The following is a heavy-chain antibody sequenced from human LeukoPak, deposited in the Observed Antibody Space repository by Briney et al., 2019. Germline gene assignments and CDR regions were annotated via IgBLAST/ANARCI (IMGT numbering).Heavy chain of an antibody. D-gene: IGHD2-2*01. V-gene: IGHV3-74*01. Sequence: GGSLRLSCAAPGFTFSSYWMHWVRQAPGKGLVWVSRINSDGSSTSYADSVKGRFTISRDNAKNTLYLQMNSLRAEDTAVYYCARPAEYCSSTSCYSGDFDYWGQGTLVTVSS. J-gene: IGHJ4*02. CDR1: GFTFSSYW. CDR3: ARPAEYCSSTSCYSGDFDY. CDR2: INSDGSST.